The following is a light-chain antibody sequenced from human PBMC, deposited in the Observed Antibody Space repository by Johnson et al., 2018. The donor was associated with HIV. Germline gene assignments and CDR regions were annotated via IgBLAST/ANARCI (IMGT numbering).Light chain of an antibody. Sequence: HSVLTQPPSVSAAPGRWVTVSCSGTTSNIGDHSVSWFQHLPGAAPKLLIYDNDRRPSGVPARFSGSKSAASAPLHITGLQSGDEGDYDCATWDARLSANVFGPGTKVTVL. CDR3: ATWDARLSANV. V-gene: IGLV1-51*02. J-gene: IGLJ1*01. CDR1: TSNIGDHS. CDR2: DND.